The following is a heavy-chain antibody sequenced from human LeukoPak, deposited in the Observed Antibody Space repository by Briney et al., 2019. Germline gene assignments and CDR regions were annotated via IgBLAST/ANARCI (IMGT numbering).Heavy chain of an antibody. CDR3: ARDYPVNWNQHPNWFDP. Sequence: GASVKVSCKASGYTFTSYAMNWVRQAPGQGLEWMGWINTNTGNPTYAQGFTGRFVFSLDTSVSTAYLQISSLKAEGTAVYYCARDYPVNWNQHPNWFDPWGQGTLVTVSS. CDR1: GYTFTSYA. V-gene: IGHV7-4-1*02. CDR2: INTNTGNP. J-gene: IGHJ5*02. D-gene: IGHD1-1*01.